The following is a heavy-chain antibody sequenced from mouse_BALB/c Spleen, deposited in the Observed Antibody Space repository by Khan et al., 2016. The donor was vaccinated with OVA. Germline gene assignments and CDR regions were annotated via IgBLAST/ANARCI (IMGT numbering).Heavy chain of an antibody. CDR2: IWTGGIT. CDR1: GFSLSNYG. Sequence: QVQLQQSGPGLVAPSQSLSITCTVSGFSLSNYGIHWVRQPPGKGLEWLGVIWTGGITNYNSALMSRLIISKDNSKSQVFLKMNRLQTDDTAIYYCARSYDYDVGGFDYWGQGTLVTVSA. CDR3: ARSYDYDVGGFDY. D-gene: IGHD2-4*01. J-gene: IGHJ3*01. V-gene: IGHV2-9*02.